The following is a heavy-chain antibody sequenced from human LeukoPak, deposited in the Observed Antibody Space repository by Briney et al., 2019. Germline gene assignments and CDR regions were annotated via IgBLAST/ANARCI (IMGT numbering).Heavy chain of an antibody. CDR3: GRDYTSSWTPLFNY. CDR1: GFTFTNYG. J-gene: IGHJ4*02. CDR2: LWSDGIKT. Sequence: QPGGSLRLSCAASGFTFTNYGMHWVRQAPGRGLEWVAALWSDGIKTSYADSVRGRFTISRDNSRNTLFLQMDSLRAEDTAVYYCGRDYTSSWTPLFNYWGQGTLVTVSS. D-gene: IGHD6-13*01. V-gene: IGHV3-33*08.